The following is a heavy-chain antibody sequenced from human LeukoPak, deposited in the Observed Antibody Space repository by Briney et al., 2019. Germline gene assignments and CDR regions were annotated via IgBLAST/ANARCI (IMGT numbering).Heavy chain of an antibody. V-gene: IGHV4-59*01. CDR3: ARVRGALTGYPYYYYYYYMDV. Sequence: SETLSLTCTVSGGSISSYYWSWIRQPPGKGLEWIGYIYYSGSTNYNPSLKSRVTISVDTSKNQFSLKLSSLTAADTAVYYCARVRGALTGYPYYYYYYYMDVWGKGTTVTISS. CDR2: IYYSGST. CDR1: GGSISSYY. J-gene: IGHJ6*03. D-gene: IGHD3-9*01.